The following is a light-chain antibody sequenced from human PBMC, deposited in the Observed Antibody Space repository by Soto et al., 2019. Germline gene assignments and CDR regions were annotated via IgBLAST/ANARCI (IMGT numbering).Light chain of an antibody. CDR3: SSYSRSTAYV. CDR1: SSDVGGYKY. J-gene: IGLJ1*01. CDR2: EVS. Sequence: QSALTQPASVSGSPGQSITISCTGTSSDVGGYKYVSWHQLHPGKAPKLIIYEVSNRPSGVSNRFSGSKSGNTASLTISGLQAEEEADYYCSSYSRSTAYVFGTGTKLTVL. V-gene: IGLV2-14*01.